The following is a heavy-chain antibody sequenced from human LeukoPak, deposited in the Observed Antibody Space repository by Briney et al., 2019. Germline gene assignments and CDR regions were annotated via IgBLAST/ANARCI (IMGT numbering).Heavy chain of an antibody. Sequence: ASVKVSCKASGYTFTSYGISWVRQAPGQGLEWMGWISAYNGNTNYAQKLQGRVTMTTDTSTSTAYMELRSLRSDDTAVYYCAREYAHVTMVRGHNQDTYYYYGMDVWGQGTTVTVSS. CDR2: ISAYNGNT. CDR3: AREYAHVTMVRGHNQDTYYYYGMDV. D-gene: IGHD3-10*01. CDR1: GYTFTSYG. V-gene: IGHV1-18*01. J-gene: IGHJ6*02.